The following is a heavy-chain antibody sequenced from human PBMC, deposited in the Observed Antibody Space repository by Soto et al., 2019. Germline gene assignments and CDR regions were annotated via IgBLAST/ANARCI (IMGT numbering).Heavy chain of an antibody. D-gene: IGHD6-13*01. CDR3: ARGHGSSSWYYGMDV. CDR1: GGSISSYY. V-gene: IGHV4-59*01. CDR2: IYYSGST. J-gene: IGHJ6*02. Sequence: QVQLQESGPGLVKPSETLSLTCSVSGGSISSYYWSWIRQPPGKGLEWIGYIYYSGSTNYNPSLQSRVTISGDTSKNQFSLKLGSVTAADTAVYYWARGHGSSSWYYGMDVWGQGTTVTVSS.